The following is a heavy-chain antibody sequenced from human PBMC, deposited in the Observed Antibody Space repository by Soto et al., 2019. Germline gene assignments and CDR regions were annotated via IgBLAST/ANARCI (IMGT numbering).Heavy chain of an antibody. V-gene: IGHV4-34*01. CDR3: ARGLLGGAAT. CDR2: INRSGST. CDR1: GGSLSGYY. Sequence: QVQLQQWGAGLLKPSETLSLTCAVYGGSLSGYYWSWIRQPPGKGLEWIGEINRSGSTNYIPSLKRRVIISVETSKNQFSLKLSSVTAAATAVYYCARGLLGGAATWGQGTLVTVSS. J-gene: IGHJ5*02. D-gene: IGHD3-16*01.